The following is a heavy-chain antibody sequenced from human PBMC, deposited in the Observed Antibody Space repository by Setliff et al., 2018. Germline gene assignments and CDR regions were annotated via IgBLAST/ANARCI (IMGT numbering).Heavy chain of an antibody. CDR2: IYSGGTT. V-gene: IGHV3-53*01. CDR3: ARGVENYGTLKY. Sequence: GGSLRLSCAASGFTFSSYAMSWVRQAPGKGLEWVSVIYSGGTTYYADSVKGRFTISRDNSKNTLYLQMNNLRAEDTAVYYCARGVENYGTLKYWGQGTLVTSPQ. CDR1: GFTFSSYA. J-gene: IGHJ4*02. D-gene: IGHD1-7*01.